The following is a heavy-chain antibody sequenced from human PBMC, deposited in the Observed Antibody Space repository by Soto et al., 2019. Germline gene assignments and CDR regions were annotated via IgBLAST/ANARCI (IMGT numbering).Heavy chain of an antibody. Sequence: SETLSLTCTVTGGAISGYYWTWIRQSDGEGLEWIGRIYSSGSTNYNPSLKSRVTISLDTSMNYFSLRLSSVTAADTAVYYCAKDLEVVGATRWGFDTWGQGTLVTVSS. CDR1: GGAISGYY. CDR2: IYSSGST. D-gene: IGHD1-26*01. J-gene: IGHJ5*02. V-gene: IGHV4-4*07. CDR3: AKDLEVVGATRWGFDT.